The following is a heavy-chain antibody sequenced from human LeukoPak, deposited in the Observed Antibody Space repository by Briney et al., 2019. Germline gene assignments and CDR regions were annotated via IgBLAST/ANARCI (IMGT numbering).Heavy chain of an antibody. D-gene: IGHD5-18*01. CDR1: GFTLGSHD. J-gene: IGHJ4*02. CDR3: VREARGYHYTYFDY. CDR2: VSSGFHA. V-gene: IGHV3-13*01. Sequence: GGSLRLSYTASGFTLGSHDMHWVRQIPGQGLEWVAAVSSGFHAFFAASVQGRFTVSREDARNSLYLQMNSLRAGDTAVYYCVREARGYHYTYFDYWGQGTLVTVSS.